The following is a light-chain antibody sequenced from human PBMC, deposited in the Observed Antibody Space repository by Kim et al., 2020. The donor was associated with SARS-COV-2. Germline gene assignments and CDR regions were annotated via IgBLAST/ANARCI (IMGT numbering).Light chain of an antibody. CDR3: QQYDSSPALT. CDR2: DAS. J-gene: IGKJ4*02. CDR1: QSVSSSY. V-gene: IGKV3-20*01. Sequence: EIVLTQSPGTLSLSPGERATLSCRASQSVSSSYLAWYQQKPGQAPRLLIYDASTRATGIPDRFSGSGSGTDFTLTISRLDPEDFAVYYCQQYDSSPALTFGGGTKVDIK.